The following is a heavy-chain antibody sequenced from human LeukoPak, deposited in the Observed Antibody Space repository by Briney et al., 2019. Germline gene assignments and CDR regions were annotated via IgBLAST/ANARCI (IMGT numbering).Heavy chain of an antibody. CDR1: GFTFSSYA. CDR2: ISGSGGST. J-gene: IGHJ4*02. V-gene: IGHV3-23*01. Sequence: GGSLRLPCAASGFTFSSYAMSWVRQAPGKGLEWVSAISGSGGSTYYADSVKGRFTISRDNSKNTLYLQMNSLRADDTAVYYCAKAGAVAARGFDYWGQGTLVTVSS. CDR3: AKAGAVAARGFDY. D-gene: IGHD6-19*01.